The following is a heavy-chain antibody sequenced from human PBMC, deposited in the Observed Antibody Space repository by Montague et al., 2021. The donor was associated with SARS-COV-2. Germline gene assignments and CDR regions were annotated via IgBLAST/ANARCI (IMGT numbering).Heavy chain of an antibody. D-gene: IGHD3-22*01. J-gene: IGHJ4*02. Sequence: SETLSLTCTVSGGSISSYYWRWIRQPPGKGLDWIGYIYYSGSTNYNPSXXSRVTISVDTSKNQFSLKLSSVTAADTAVYYCARDSHYYDSSGHFDYWGQGTLVTVSS. V-gene: IGHV4-59*13. CDR3: ARDSHYYDSSGHFDY. CDR2: IYYSGST. CDR1: GGSISSYY.